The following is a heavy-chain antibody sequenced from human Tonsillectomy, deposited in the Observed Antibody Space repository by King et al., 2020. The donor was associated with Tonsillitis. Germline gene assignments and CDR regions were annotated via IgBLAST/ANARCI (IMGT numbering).Heavy chain of an antibody. CDR2: IYYSGTT. Sequence: QLQESGPGLVKPSETLSLTCTVSGGSVTSSSYYWGWIRQPPGKGLEWIGTIYYSGTTYSNTALRSRLAIYVDSSKNQFSLKLSSVTAADTAVYYCARLDYDGSSGSGPFWGQGTLVTVSS. D-gene: IGHD3-22*01. CDR3: ARLDYDGSSGSGPF. CDR1: GGSVTSSSYY. V-gene: IGHV4-39*01. J-gene: IGHJ4*02.